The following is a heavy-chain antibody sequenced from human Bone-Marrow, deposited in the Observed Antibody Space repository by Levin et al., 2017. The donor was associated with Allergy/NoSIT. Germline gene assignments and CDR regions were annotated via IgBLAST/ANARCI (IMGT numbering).Heavy chain of an antibody. CDR1: GFPFSNSG. D-gene: IGHD3-9*01. V-gene: IGHV1-18*01. CDR2: ISAYNGNR. CDR3: ARHSIGVYDVLNLTSSYWVDP. Sequence: ASVKVSCKASGFPFSNSGFSWVRQVPGQGLEWMGWISAYNGNRNYAQKFQVRVIMTTDTSTSTAYMELRSLRSDDTAVYYCARHSIGVYDVLNLTSSYWVDPWGQGTLVTVSS. J-gene: IGHJ5*02.